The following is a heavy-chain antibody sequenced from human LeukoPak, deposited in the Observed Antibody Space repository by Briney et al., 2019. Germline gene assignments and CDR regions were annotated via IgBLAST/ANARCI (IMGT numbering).Heavy chain of an antibody. CDR3: ARSDSSGWNIFDY. Sequence: SVKVSCKASGGTFSSYAISWVRQAPGQGLEWMGGIIPIFGTANYAQKFQGRVTITADESTSTAYMELSSLRSEDTAVYYCARSDSSGWNIFDYWGQGTLVTVSS. D-gene: IGHD6-19*01. J-gene: IGHJ4*02. CDR1: GGTFSSYA. V-gene: IGHV1-69*13. CDR2: IIPIFGTA.